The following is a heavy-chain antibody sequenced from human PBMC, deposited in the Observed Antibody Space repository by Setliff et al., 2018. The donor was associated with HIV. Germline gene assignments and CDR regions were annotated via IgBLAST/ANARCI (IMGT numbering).Heavy chain of an antibody. J-gene: IGHJ6*02. CDR2: INPNGGST. V-gene: IGHV1-69*10. Sequence: SVKVSCKASGDTFSSYAISWVRQAPGQGPEWMGGINPNGGSTNYAQKFEGRVAMTADTSTNNVHMYLSSLRSEDTAVYYCASGENLQPRMDVWGQGTTVTVSS. D-gene: IGHD5-18*01. CDR3: ASGENLQPRMDV. CDR1: GDTFSSYA.